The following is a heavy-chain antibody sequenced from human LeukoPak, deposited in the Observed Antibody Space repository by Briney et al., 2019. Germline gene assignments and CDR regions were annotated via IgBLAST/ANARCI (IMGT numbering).Heavy chain of an antibody. Sequence: NPGTSLRLSCAASGFTFTSYGMNWVRQAPGKGLEWVSSISSSSSYIYYADSVKGRFTISRDNAKNSLYLQMNSLRAEDTAVYYCARDLDSSRAPDYWGQGTLVTVSS. D-gene: IGHD6-13*01. V-gene: IGHV3-21*01. CDR3: ARDLDSSRAPDY. CDR2: ISSSSSYI. CDR1: GFTFTSYG. J-gene: IGHJ4*02.